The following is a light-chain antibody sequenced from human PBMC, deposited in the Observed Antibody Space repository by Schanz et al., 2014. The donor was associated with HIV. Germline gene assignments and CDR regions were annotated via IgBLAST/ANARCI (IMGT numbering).Light chain of an antibody. CDR1: SSDIGGYKY. Sequence: QSALTQPASVSGSPGQSITISCTGTSSDIGGYKYVSWYQHHPGKAPKLLIFDVDNRPSGISNRFSGSKSGNTASLTISGLQAEDEADYYCVSYRSSSTYVFGTGTKVTVL. CDR2: DVD. CDR3: VSYRSSSTYV. V-gene: IGLV2-14*03. J-gene: IGLJ1*01.